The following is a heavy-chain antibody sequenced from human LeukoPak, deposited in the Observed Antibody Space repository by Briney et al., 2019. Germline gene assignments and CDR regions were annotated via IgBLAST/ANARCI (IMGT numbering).Heavy chain of an antibody. J-gene: IGHJ6*02. V-gene: IGHV3-30-3*01. Sequence: GRSLRLSCAASGFTFSSYSMHWVRQAPGKGLEWVAVISYDGSNKYNADSVKGRFTISRDNSKNTLYLQMNSLRRGDTAEYYCARAEYDRSGSIYYYYGMDIWGQGTTVTVSS. CDR3: ARAEYDRSGSIYYYYGMDI. CDR2: ISYDGSNK. D-gene: IGHD3-22*01. CDR1: GFTFSSYS.